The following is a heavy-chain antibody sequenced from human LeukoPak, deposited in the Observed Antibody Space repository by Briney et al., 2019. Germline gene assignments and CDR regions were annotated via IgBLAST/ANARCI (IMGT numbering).Heavy chain of an antibody. CDR3: ATYYYDSSGYYGFDY. CDR2: INSDGSST. Sequence: GGSLRLSCAASGFTFSSYWMHWVRQAPGKGLVWVSRINSDGSSTSYADSVKGRFTISRDNAKNTLYLQMNSLRAEDTAVYYCATYYYDSSGYYGFDYWGQGTLVTVSS. CDR1: GFTFSSYW. V-gene: IGHV3-74*01. D-gene: IGHD3-22*01. J-gene: IGHJ4*02.